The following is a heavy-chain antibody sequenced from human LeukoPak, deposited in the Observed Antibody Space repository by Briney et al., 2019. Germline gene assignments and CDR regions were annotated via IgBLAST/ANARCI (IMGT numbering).Heavy chain of an antibody. Sequence: GGSLRLSCAASGFTFSSHAMCWVRQAPGKGLEWVSSIDISGGSTYYADSVQGRFTISRDNSKNTLYLEMNSLRAEDTALYYCANEVRPNDYWGQGALVTVSS. CDR2: IDISGGST. CDR1: GFTFSSHA. V-gene: IGHV3-23*01. CDR3: ANEVRPNDY. D-gene: IGHD1-1*01. J-gene: IGHJ4*02.